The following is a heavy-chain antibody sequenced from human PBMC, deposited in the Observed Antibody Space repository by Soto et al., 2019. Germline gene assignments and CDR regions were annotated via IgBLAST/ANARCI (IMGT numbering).Heavy chain of an antibody. D-gene: IGHD5-12*01. Sequence: PSETLSLTCAVYGGSFSGYYWSWIRQPPGKGLEWIGEINHSGSTNYNPSLKSRITINPDTSKNQFSLQLNSVTPEDTAVYYCARGKESGGEKPYYYYYGMDVWGQGTTVTVSS. CDR1: GGSFSGYY. V-gene: IGHV4-34*01. J-gene: IGHJ6*02. CDR2: INHSGST. CDR3: ARGKESGGEKPYYYYYGMDV.